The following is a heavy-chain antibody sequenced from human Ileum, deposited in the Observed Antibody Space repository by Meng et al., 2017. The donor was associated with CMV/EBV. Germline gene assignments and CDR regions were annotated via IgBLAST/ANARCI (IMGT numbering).Heavy chain of an antibody. V-gene: IGHV1-69*13. D-gene: IGHD4-17*01. J-gene: IGHJ4*02. CDR2: ILPIFGTP. CDR1: RYSFNAFP. CDR3: ARGDVTTWNCHY. Sequence: VLLLQSAAVVSKPGSSGKVSCKASRYSFNAFPISWVRQAPGQGLEWLGGILPIFGTPNYAQKFQGRVTITADESTSTVYMELISLKSEDTAMYYCARGDVTTWNCHYWGPGTLVTVSS.